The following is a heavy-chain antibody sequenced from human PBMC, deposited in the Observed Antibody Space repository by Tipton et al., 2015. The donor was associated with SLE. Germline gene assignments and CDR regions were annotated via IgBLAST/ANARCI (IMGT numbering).Heavy chain of an antibody. CDR1: GFKFNGSA. D-gene: IGHD5-12*01. CDR3: TATPSF. Sequence: SLRLSCAASGFKFNGSAMHWVRQASGKGLEWVGRVRSKANNYATSYASSLKGRFTISRDDSKTTVFLQMNSLKTEDTAVYYCTATPSFWGQGTQVTVSS. CDR2: VRSKANNYAT. V-gene: IGHV3-73*01. J-gene: IGHJ4*02.